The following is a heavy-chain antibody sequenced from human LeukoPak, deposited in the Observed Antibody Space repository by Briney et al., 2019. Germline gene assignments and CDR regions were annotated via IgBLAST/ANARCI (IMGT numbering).Heavy chain of an antibody. CDR3: ARWGITIFGVVTEGYFDY. CDR2: ISSSSSTI. Sequence: PGGSLRLSXAASGFTFSSYSMNWVRQAPGKGLEWVSYISSSSSTIYYADSVKGRFTISRDDAKNSLYLQMNSLRAEDTAVYYCARWGITIFGVVTEGYFDYWGQGTLVTVSS. D-gene: IGHD3-3*01. V-gene: IGHV3-48*01. J-gene: IGHJ4*02. CDR1: GFTFSSYS.